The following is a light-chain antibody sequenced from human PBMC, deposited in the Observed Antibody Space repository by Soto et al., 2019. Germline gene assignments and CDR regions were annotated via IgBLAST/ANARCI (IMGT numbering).Light chain of an antibody. CDR1: QSVYNNY. V-gene: IGKV3-20*01. CDR2: GAS. Sequence: EIVLTQSPGTVSLSPGERATLSCRASQSVYNNYIAWYQQSPGQAPRVLIYGASTRATGTPDRFSGSGSGTEFTFTISRLEPEDYAVYYCQQYGNSVTFGGGTKVDIK. J-gene: IGKJ4*01. CDR3: QQYGNSVT.